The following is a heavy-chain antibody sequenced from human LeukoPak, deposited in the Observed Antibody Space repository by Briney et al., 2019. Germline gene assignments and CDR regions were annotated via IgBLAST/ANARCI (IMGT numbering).Heavy chain of an antibody. CDR1: GVSVRSYNY. Sequence: SETLSLTCAVSGVSVRSYNYWSWVRQPPGKSLEWLGEVYHSGSTIYNPSLESRITISMDTSKNQFSLRLTSVTAADTAVYYCARDRTGTTAYYYGMDVWGQGTTVTVSS. J-gene: IGHJ6*02. CDR2: VYHSGST. V-gene: IGHV4-4*02. CDR3: ARDRTGTTAYYYGMDV. D-gene: IGHD1-1*01.